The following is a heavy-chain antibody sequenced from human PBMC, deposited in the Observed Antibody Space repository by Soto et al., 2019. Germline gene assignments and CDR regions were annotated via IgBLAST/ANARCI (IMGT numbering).Heavy chain of an antibody. CDR3: ASIAAPDAFDI. CDR1: GYTFTSYY. CDR2: INPSGGST. Sequence: GASVKVSCKASGYTFTSYYMHWVRQAPGQGLEWMGIINPSGGSTSYAQKFKGRVTMTRDTSTSTVYMELSSLRSEVTAVYYCASIAAPDAFDIWGRGTMVTVSS. D-gene: IGHD6-6*01. J-gene: IGHJ3*02. V-gene: IGHV1-46*03.